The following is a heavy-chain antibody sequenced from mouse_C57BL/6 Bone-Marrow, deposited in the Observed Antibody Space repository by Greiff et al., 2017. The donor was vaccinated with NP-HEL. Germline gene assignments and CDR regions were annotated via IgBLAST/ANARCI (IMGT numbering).Heavy chain of an antibody. J-gene: IGHJ3*01. CDR2: IYPGDGDT. V-gene: IGHV1-82*01. D-gene: IGHD2-3*01. Sequence: VQLQHSGPELVKPGASVKISCKASGYAFSSSWMNWVKQRPGKGLEWIGRIYPGDGDTNYNGKFKGKATLTADKSSSTAYMQLSSLTSEDSAVYFCARGLLRGAYWGQGTLVTVSA. CDR1: GYAFSSSW. CDR3: ARGLLRGAY.